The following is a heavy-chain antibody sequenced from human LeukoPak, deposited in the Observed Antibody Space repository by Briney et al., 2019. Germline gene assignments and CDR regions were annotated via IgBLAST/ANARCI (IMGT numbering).Heavy chain of an antibody. CDR2: ITGSGDDT. CDR1: GFTFNNYA. D-gene: IGHD6-19*01. V-gene: IGHV3-23*01. Sequence: PGGSLRLSCAASGFTFNNYAMAWVRQAPGKGLEWVSAITGSGDDTYHSDSVKGRFTISRDNSKTTLYLQMNSLRAEDTAVYYCAKGSRSPRPYYFDFWGQEILVTVSS. CDR3: AKGSRSPRPYYFDF. J-gene: IGHJ4*02.